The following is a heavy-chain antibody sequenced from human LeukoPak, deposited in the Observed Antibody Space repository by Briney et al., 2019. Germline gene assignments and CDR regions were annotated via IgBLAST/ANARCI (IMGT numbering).Heavy chain of an antibody. CDR3: ATASSALAD. D-gene: IGHD6-13*01. CDR2: INPNSGGT. Sequence: GASVRVSCKASGYTFTGYYMHWVRQAPGQGLEWMGWINPNSGGTNYAQKFQGRVTMTEDTSTDTAYMELSSLRSEDTAVYYCATASSALADWGQGTLVTVSS. J-gene: IGHJ4*02. V-gene: IGHV1-2*02. CDR1: GYTFTGYY.